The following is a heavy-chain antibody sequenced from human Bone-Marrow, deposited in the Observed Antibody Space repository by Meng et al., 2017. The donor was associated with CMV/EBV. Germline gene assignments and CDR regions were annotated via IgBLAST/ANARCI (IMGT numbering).Heavy chain of an antibody. CDR3: AKDHWACSGGSCYTGDCYSIDY. CDR2: ISSSGSTI. D-gene: IGHD2-15*01. J-gene: IGHJ4*01. Sequence: GESLKISCAASGFTFSSYEMNWVRQAPGKGLEWVSYISSSGSTIYYADSVKGRFTISRDNAKNSLYLQMNSLRAEDTAVYYCAKDHWACSGGSCYTGDCYSIDYWGRGALVTVSS. V-gene: IGHV3-48*03. CDR1: GFTFSSYE.